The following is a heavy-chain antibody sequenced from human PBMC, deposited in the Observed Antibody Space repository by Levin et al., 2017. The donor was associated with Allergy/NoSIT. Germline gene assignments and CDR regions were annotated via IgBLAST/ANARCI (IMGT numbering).Heavy chain of an antibody. D-gene: IGHD1-1*01. CDR3: ARHWNGGSNWFDP. Sequence: GGSLRLSCAASGFTFSSYSMNWVRQAPGKGLEWVSSISSSSSYIYYADSVKGRFTISRDNAKNSLYLQMNSLRAEDTAVYYCARHWNGGSNWFDPWGQGTLVTVSS. J-gene: IGHJ5*02. V-gene: IGHV3-21*01. CDR1: GFTFSSYS. CDR2: ISSSSSYI.